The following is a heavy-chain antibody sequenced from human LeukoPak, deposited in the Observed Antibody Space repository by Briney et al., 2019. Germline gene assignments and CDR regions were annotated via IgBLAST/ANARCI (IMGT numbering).Heavy chain of an antibody. CDR3: AKDRSGSYDY. CDR1: GFTFSSYS. CDR2: ISSSSSTI. Sequence: SGGSLRLSCAASGFTFSSYSMNWVRQAPGKGLEWVSYISSSSSTIYYADSVKGRFTISRDNSKNTLYLQMNSLRAEDTAVYYCAKDRSGSYDYWGQGTLVTVSS. J-gene: IGHJ4*02. D-gene: IGHD3-10*01. V-gene: IGHV3-48*01.